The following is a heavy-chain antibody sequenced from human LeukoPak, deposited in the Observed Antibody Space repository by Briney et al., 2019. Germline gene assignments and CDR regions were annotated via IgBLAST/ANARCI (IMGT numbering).Heavy chain of an antibody. Sequence: SETLSLTCAVYGGSLSGYYWSWIRQPPGKGLEWIGEINHSGSTNYNPSLKSRVTISVDTSKNQFSLKLSSVTAADTAVYYCARGPFYYDSSGYYLWGQGTLVTVSS. CDR3: ARGPFYYDSSGYYL. CDR2: INHSGST. J-gene: IGHJ5*02. CDR1: GGSLSGYY. V-gene: IGHV4-34*01. D-gene: IGHD3-22*01.